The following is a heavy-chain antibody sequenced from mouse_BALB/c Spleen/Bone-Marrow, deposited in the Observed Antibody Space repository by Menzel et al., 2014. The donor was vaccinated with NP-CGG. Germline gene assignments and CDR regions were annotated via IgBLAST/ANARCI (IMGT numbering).Heavy chain of an antibody. CDR3: ARVYGWYFDV. V-gene: IGHV5-6-3*01. CDR1: GFTFSRYG. Sequence: EVKLVDSGGGLVQPGGSLKLSCEASGFTFSRYGMSWVRQTPDKRLELVATINNNGGSTYYPDSVKGQFTISRDNAKNTLYLQMSSLKSENTAMYSCARVYGWYFDVWGAG. J-gene: IGHJ1*01. CDR2: INNNGGST. D-gene: IGHD1-1*01.